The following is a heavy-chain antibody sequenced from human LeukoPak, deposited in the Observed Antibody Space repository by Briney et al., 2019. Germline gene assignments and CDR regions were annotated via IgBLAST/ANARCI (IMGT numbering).Heavy chain of an antibody. J-gene: IGHJ5*02. CDR2: VSGSGITT. CDR1: GFTFSSYA. V-gene: IGHV3-23*01. D-gene: IGHD1-26*01. CDR3: AKYGGSSATVNWFDP. Sequence: GGSLRLSCVASGFTFSSYAMSWVRQAPGKGLEWVSVVSGSGITTYYADSVKGRFTISRDNSKNTLYLQMNSVRAEDTAVYYCAKYGGSSATVNWFDPWGQGTLVTVSS.